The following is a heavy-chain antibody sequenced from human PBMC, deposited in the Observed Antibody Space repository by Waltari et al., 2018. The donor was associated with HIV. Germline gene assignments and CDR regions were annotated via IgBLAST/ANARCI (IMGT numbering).Heavy chain of an antibody. V-gene: IGHV1-18*01. CDR1: GYRFSNYG. CDR3: ARDGRGADGSGSHWWFDS. D-gene: IGHD3-10*01. Sequence: VQLLQSGNEVKRPGASVKVSCETSGYRFSNYGISWVRQAPGHGLEWLGWVSTWKGDTKYLESLQDRDTMTPDTTTSTAYMELRNLRFDDTAVYFCARDGRGADGSGSHWWFDSWGQGTLVTVSS. CDR2: VSTWKGDT. J-gene: IGHJ5*01.